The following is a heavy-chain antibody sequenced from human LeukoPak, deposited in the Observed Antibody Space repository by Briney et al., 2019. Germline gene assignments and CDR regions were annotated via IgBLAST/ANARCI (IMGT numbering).Heavy chain of an antibody. CDR1: GYSISSGYY. V-gene: IGHV4-38-2*02. CDR2: IYHSGST. CDR3: ARAQVGAPFLIDY. Sequence: PSETLSLTCTVSGYSISSGYYWGWIRQPPGKGLEWIGSIYHSGSTYYNPSLKSRVTISVDTSKNQFSLKLSSVTAADTAVYYCARAQVGAPFLIDYWGQGTLVIVSS. D-gene: IGHD1-26*01. J-gene: IGHJ4*02.